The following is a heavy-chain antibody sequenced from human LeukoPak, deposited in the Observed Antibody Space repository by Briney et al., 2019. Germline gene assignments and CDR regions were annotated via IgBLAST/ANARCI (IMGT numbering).Heavy chain of an antibody. CDR1: VYSISSGHY. CDR3: TRHTYFYDSPGADYFDY. CDR2: IHHSGRT. J-gene: IGHJ4*02. V-gene: IGHV4-38-2*01. D-gene: IGHD3-22*01. Sequence: SETLSLTCAVSVYSISSGHYWGWIRQPPGKGLEWIGSIHHSGRTYHNSSLKSRVTISVDTSKNQFSLRLSSVTAADTAVYYCTRHTYFYDSPGADYFDYWGQGTLVTVSS.